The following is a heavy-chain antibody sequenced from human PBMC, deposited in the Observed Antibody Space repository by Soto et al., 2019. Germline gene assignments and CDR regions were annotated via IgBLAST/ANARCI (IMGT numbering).Heavy chain of an antibody. J-gene: IGHJ6*02. Sequence: ASVKVSCKASGYTFTSYGISWVRQAPGQGLEWMGWISAYNGNTNYAQKLQGRVTMTTDTSTSTAYMEPRSLRSDDTAVYYCARWPITMIVVVISPYGMDVWGQGTTVTVSS. CDR1: GYTFTSYG. CDR3: ARWPITMIVVVISPYGMDV. D-gene: IGHD3-22*01. V-gene: IGHV1-18*01. CDR2: ISAYNGNT.